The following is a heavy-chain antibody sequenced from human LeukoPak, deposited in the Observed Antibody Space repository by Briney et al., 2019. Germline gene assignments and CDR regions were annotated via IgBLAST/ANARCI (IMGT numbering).Heavy chain of an antibody. CDR2: ISWDGGST. Sequence: GSLRLSCAASGFTFDDYAMHWVRQAPGKGLEWVSLISWDGGSTYYADSVKGRFTISRDNSKNSLYLQMNSLRAEDTALYYCAKDMGTGIAAAARFDPWGQGTLVTVSS. CDR3: AKDMGTGIAAAARFDP. D-gene: IGHD6-13*01. CDR1: GFTFDDYA. V-gene: IGHV3-43D*04. J-gene: IGHJ5*02.